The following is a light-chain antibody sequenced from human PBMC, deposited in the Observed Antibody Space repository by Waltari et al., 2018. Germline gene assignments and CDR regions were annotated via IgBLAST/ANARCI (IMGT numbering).Light chain of an antibody. CDR1: QGISSY. CDR3: QQYNSYSPWT. Sequence: AIRMTQSPSSLSASTGDRVTITCRASQGISSYLAWYQQKPGKAPKLLIYAASTLQNGVPSRFSGSGSGTDFTLTISCLQSEDFATYYCQQYNSYSPWTFGPGTKVEIK. V-gene: IGKV1-8*01. CDR2: AAS. J-gene: IGKJ1*01.